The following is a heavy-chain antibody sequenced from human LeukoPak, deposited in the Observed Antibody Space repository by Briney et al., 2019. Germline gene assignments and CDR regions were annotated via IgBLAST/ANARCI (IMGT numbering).Heavy chain of an antibody. V-gene: IGHV1-18*01. D-gene: IGHD5-24*01. CDR3: ARLNGDGSLLEY. Sequence: RASVKVSCKAYGHTLTSYAGFSWVRQAPGQGLEWLGWVSAYNGSTNYAQNLQGRVTMTTDTSTTTAYMELRSLRSDDTAVYFCARLNGDGSLLEYWGQGTLVTVSS. CDR2: VSAYNGST. CDR1: GHTLTSYAG. J-gene: IGHJ4*02.